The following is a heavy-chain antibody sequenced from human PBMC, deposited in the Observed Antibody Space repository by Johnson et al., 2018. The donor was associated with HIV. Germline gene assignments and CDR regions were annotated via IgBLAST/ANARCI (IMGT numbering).Heavy chain of an antibody. D-gene: IGHD3-10*01. CDR2: IRGSGGST. V-gene: IGHV3-23*04. Sequence: VQLVESGGGLVQPGGSLRLSCAASGFTFSSYAMSWVRQAPGKGLEWVSAIRGSGGSTYYTDSVKGRFTISRDNSKNTLYLQMNSLRAEDTAVYYCAKDGRGDDAFDIWGQGTMVTVSS. CDR1: GFTFSSYA. J-gene: IGHJ3*02. CDR3: AKDGRGDDAFDI.